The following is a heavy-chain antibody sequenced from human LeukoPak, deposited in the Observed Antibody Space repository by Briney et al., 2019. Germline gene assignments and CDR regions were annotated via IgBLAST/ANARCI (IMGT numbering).Heavy chain of an antibody. CDR1: GGSISSGADY. CDR3: ARRRMVGGLQAFDF. Sequence: SETLSLTCTVSGGSISSGADYWAWIRQPPGTGLEWIGTIYYSGSTYYNPSLESRVTIVVETSKNQVSLSLSSVTATDTAVYYCARRRMVGGLQAFDFWGQGILVTVSS. D-gene: IGHD3-10*01. CDR2: IYYSGST. J-gene: IGHJ4*02. V-gene: IGHV4-39*01.